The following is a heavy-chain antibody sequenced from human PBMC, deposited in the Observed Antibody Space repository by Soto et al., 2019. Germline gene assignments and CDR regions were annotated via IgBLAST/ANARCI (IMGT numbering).Heavy chain of an antibody. CDR2: INHSGST. Sequence: SETLSLTCAVYGGSFSCYYWSWIRQPPGKGLEWIGEINHSGSTNYNPSLKSRVTISVDTSKNQFSLKLSSVTAADTAVYYCARALGPLHGNWFDPWGQGTLVTVSS. CDR1: GGSFSCYY. CDR3: ARALGPLHGNWFDP. V-gene: IGHV4-34*01. J-gene: IGHJ5*02. D-gene: IGHD3-16*02.